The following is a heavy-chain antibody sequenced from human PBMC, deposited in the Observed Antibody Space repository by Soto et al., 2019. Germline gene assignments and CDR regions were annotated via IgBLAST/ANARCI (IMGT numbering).Heavy chain of an antibody. J-gene: IGHJ3*01. Sequence: VQVLESGGGLVQPGGSLRLSCAASGFIFSNYAMMWVRQAPGKGLEWVSAISGGGGGAQYADSVRARLTISRDNSKNTLYLQMNSLRAEDTAVYYCAKDPNGDYIGAFDFWGQGILVTVSS. CDR3: AKDPNGDYIGAFDF. V-gene: IGHV3-23*01. CDR1: GFIFSNYA. CDR2: ISGGGGGA. D-gene: IGHD4-17*01.